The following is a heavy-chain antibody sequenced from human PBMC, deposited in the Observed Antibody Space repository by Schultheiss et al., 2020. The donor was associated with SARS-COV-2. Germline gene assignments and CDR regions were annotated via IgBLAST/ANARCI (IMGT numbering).Heavy chain of an antibody. J-gene: IGHJ4*02. CDR2: ISAYNGNT. Sequence: ASVKVSCKASGYTFTSYGISWVRQAPGQGLEWMGWISAYNGNTNYAQKFQGRVTITADKSTSTAYMELSSLRSEDTAVYYCARVGRVAAAEDYWGQGTLVTVSS. CDR1: GYTFTSYG. D-gene: IGHD6-13*01. V-gene: IGHV1-18*01. CDR3: ARVGRVAAAEDY.